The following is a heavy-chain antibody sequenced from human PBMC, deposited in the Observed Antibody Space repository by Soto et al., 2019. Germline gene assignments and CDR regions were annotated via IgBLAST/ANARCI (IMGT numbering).Heavy chain of an antibody. V-gene: IGHV1-2*02. CDR1: GYTFTGYY. Sequence: ASVKVSCKASGYTFTGYYVHWVRQAPGQGLEWMGWINPNSGDTYLAQRFQGRVTMNRDTSIGTAYMELRGLTSNDTAEYYCAKGGAIVAAGTRVYLYNAMDVWGQGTTVTVSS. J-gene: IGHJ6*02. D-gene: IGHD1-26*01. CDR3: AKGGAIVAAGTRVYLYNAMDV. CDR2: INPNSGDT.